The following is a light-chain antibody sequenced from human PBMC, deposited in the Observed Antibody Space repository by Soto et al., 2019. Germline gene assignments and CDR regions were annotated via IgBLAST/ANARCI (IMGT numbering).Light chain of an antibody. CDR2: AAS. CDR1: QGISSY. J-gene: IGKJ1*01. V-gene: IGKV1-8*01. Sequence: AIRMTQSPSSFSASTGDRVTITCRASQGISSYLAWYQQKPGKAPKLLIYAASTLQSGVPSRFSGSGSGTDFPLPISCLQSEDFATYSCQQYYSSPWTFGQGTKVKIK. CDR3: QQYYSSPWT.